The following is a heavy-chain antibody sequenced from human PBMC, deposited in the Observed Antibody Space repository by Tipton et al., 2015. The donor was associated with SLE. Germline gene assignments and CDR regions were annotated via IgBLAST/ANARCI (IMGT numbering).Heavy chain of an antibody. CDR2: VHYRGTS. V-gene: IGHV4-39*07. D-gene: IGHD1-26*01. CDR1: GGSISSSSYY. J-gene: IGHJ6*03. CDR3: ARDGGWDNSSPQFFHYYMDV. Sequence: TLSLTCDVSGGSISSSSYYWGWIRQPPGKTLEWIGSVHYRGTSYHNPSLKSRVTMSVDTSKNQFSLRLNSVTAPDTAIYYCARDGGWDNSSPQFFHYYMDVWGEGTTVTVSS.